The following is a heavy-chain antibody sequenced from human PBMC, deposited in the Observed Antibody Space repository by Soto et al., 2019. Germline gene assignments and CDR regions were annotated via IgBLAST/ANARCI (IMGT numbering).Heavy chain of an antibody. J-gene: IGHJ4*02. CDR2: ISRSGNST. D-gene: IGHD3-9*01. Sequence: EVQVLESGGGLAQPGRSLRLSCAVSGLSFSSYAMTWVRQSPGKGLEWVSSISRSGNSTYSADSVRGRFTISRDNSKNTLYLQMNSLRAEDTAVYYCAKDAKILDWLPTSYYFDFWGREPWSPSPQ. CDR3: AKDAKILDWLPTSYYFDF. V-gene: IGHV3-23*01. CDR1: GLSFSSYA.